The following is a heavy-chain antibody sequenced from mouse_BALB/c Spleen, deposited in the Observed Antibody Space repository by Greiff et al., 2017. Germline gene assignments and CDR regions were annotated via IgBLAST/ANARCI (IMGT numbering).Heavy chain of an antibody. D-gene: IGHD2-14*01. CDR3: ARWGTLPAMDY. J-gene: IGHJ4*01. V-gene: IGHV1-4*02. Sequence: QVQLKQSAAELTRPGASVKMSCKASGYTFTSYTMHWVKQRPGQGLEWIGYINPSSGYTEYNQKFKDKTTLTADKSSSTAYMQLSSLTSEDSAVYYCARWGTLPAMDYWGQGTSVTVSS. CDR2: INPSSGYT. CDR1: GYTFTSYT.